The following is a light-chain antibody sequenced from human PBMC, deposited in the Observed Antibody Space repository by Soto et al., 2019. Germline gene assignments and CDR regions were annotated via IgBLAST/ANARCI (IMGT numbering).Light chain of an antibody. Sequence: DIQMTQFPSNLSASVGDRVTITCRASQSVDTWLAWYQQKPGKAPSLLIYRASRLESGVPSRFSGSGSGTEFTLTIRSLQPDDFATYYSQQYNNYPRTFGQGTKVEVK. V-gene: IGKV1-5*03. CDR3: QQYNNYPRT. J-gene: IGKJ1*01. CDR2: RAS. CDR1: QSVDTW.